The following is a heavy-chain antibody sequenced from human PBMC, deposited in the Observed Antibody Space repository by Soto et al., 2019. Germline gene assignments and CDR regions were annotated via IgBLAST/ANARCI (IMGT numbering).Heavy chain of an antibody. CDR1: GGSFSGYY. D-gene: IGHD2-15*01. J-gene: IGHJ6*03. CDR3: ARGPEAVAAIADYYYYMDV. CDR2: INYNGNT. V-gene: IGHV4-34*01. Sequence: QVQLQQWGAGLLKPSETLSLTCAVYGGSFSGYYWSWIRQPPGKGLEWIGEINYNGNTNYNPSLKSRVTISVDTSKNQFSLKLSSVTAADTAVYYCARGPEAVAAIADYYYYMDVWGRGTRVTVSS.